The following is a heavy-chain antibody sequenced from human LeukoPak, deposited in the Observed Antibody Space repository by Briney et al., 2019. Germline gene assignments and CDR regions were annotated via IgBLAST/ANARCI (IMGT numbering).Heavy chain of an antibody. CDR3: AARLGGVVTSYYFDY. Sequence: GESLKISCKGSGYSFTSYWIGWVRQMPGKGLEWMGIIYPGDSDTRYSPSFQGQVTISADKSISTAYLQWSSLKASDTAMYYCAARLGGVVTSYYFDYWGQGTLVTVSS. V-gene: IGHV5-51*01. J-gene: IGHJ4*02. D-gene: IGHD3-22*01. CDR2: IYPGDSDT. CDR1: GYSFTSYW.